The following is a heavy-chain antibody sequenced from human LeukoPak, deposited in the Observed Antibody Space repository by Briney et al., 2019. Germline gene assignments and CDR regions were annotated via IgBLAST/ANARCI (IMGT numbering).Heavy chain of an antibody. J-gene: IGHJ4*02. Sequence: GRSLRLSCAATGFTFSNFAMHWVRQAPGKGLEWVAVVSYDGSYKYYADSVKGRFTISRDNSKNTLYLQMNSLRAEDTAVYYCAGAPGCDAAYYFEYCGEGALVTVAS. CDR3: AGAPGCDAAYYFEY. V-gene: IGHV3-30*04. CDR2: VSYDGSYK. CDR1: GFTFSNFA. D-gene: IGHD3-10*01.